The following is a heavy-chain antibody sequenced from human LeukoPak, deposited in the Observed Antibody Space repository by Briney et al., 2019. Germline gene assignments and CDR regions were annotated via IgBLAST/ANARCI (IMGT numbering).Heavy chain of an antibody. CDR1: GVAVNTKF. V-gene: IGHV3-53*01. CDR3: ARDEVTSGGGLES. Sequence: PGGSLRLSCAASGVAVNTKFMQWVRQAPGKGLEWISVIYSGGLTYYADSVEGRFTISRDNSKNTLYLHMNSLRAEDTAVYYCARDEVTSGGGLESWGQGTLVIVSS. J-gene: IGHJ4*02. CDR2: IYSGGLT. D-gene: IGHD3-16*01.